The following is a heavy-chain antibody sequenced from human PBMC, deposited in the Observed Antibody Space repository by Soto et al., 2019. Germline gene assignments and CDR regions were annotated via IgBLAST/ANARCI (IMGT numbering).Heavy chain of an antibody. CDR2: ISDSGHYI. CDR3: ARSGLALPYSASHWFDP. V-gene: IGHV3-21*01. CDR1: GFTFSTYG. Sequence: EVQLVESGGGLVKPGGSLRRSCAASGFTFSTYGMNWVRQAPGKGLEWLSSISDSGHYIYYADSVKGRFTISRDNAKNSLFLQMNSLRGEDTAVYYCARSGLALPYSASHWFDPWGHGTLVTVSS. J-gene: IGHJ5*02. D-gene: IGHD3-22*01.